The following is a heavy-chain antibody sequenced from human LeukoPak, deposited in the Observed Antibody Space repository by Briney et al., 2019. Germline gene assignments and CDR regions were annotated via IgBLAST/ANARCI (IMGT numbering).Heavy chain of an antibody. J-gene: IGHJ5*02. V-gene: IGHV3-23*01. CDR2: ISGSGGST. Sequence: GGSLRLSCAASGFTFTSYAMSWVRQAPGKGLEWVSSISGSGGSTYYADSVKGRFTISRDNSKKTLYLQMNSLRAEDTAVYYCAKDRGFFYGSGSNPWGQGTLVTVSS. D-gene: IGHD3-10*01. CDR3: AKDRGFFYGSGSNP. CDR1: GFTFTSYA.